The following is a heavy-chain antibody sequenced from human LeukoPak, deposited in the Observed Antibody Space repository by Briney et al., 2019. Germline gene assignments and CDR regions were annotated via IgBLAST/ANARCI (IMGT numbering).Heavy chain of an antibody. J-gene: IGHJ4*02. CDR1: GYTFTGYY. V-gene: IGHV1-2*02. CDR3: ATRALRLGELSPLDY. Sequence: ASVKVSCKASGYTFTGYYMHWVRQAPGQGLEWMGWINPNSGGTNYAQKFQGRVTMTRDTSISTAYMELSGLRSDDTAVYYCATRALRLGELSPLDYWGQGTLVTVSS. D-gene: IGHD3-16*02. CDR2: INPNSGGT.